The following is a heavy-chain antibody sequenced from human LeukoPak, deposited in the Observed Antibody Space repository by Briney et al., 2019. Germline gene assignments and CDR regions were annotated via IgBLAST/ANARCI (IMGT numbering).Heavy chain of an antibody. J-gene: IGHJ3*02. CDR1: GFTFSSYG. V-gene: IGHV3-30*02. CDR3: AKGEHIVVVVARDAFDI. D-gene: IGHD2-15*01. Sequence: QTGGSLRLSCAASGFTFSSYGMHWVRQAPGKGLEWVAFIRYDGSNKYYADSVKGRFTISRDNSKNTLYLQMNSLRAEDTAVYYCAKGEHIVVVVARDAFDIWGQGTMVTVSS. CDR2: IRYDGSNK.